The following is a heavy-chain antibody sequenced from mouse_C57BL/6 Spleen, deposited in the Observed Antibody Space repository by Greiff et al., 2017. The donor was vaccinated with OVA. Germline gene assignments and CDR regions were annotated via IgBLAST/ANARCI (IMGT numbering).Heavy chain of an antibody. Sequence: EVQLQQSGPELVKPGASVKISCKASGYTFTDYYMNWVKQSHGKSLEWIGDINPNNGGTSYKQKFKGKATLTVDKSSSTAYMELRSLTSEDSSVYDCASHYYGNFYYAMDYWGQGTSVTVSS. D-gene: IGHD2-1*01. CDR3: ASHYYGNFYYAMDY. CDR2: INPNNGGT. J-gene: IGHJ4*01. CDR1: GYTFTDYY. V-gene: IGHV1-26*01.